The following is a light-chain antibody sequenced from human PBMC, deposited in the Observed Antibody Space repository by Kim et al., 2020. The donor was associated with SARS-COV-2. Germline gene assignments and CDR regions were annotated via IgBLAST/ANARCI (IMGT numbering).Light chain of an antibody. J-gene: IGLJ1*01. CDR3: CSYAGSSTSPYV. CDR1: SSDVGGYNL. V-gene: IGLV2-23*02. CDR2: EVS. Sequence: QSALTQPASVSGSPGQSITISCTGTSSDVGGYNLVSWYQQHPGKAPKLMIYEVSKRPSGVSNRFSGSKSGNTASLTISGLQAEDEADYYCCSYAGSSTSPYVFGTGTKVTVL.